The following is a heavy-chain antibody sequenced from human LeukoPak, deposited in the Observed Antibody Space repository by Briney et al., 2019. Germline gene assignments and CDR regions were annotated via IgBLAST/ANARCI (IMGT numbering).Heavy chain of an antibody. D-gene: IGHD3-22*01. J-gene: IGHJ4*02. CDR2: IKPSGGST. CDR3: ARDKDYYDSSGYYYIDY. Sequence: GASVKVSCKASGYTFTSYYMHWVRQAPGQGLEWMGIIKPSGGSTSYAQKFQGRVTMTRDTSTSTVYMELSSLRSEDTAVYYCARDKDYYDSSGYYYIDYWGQGTLVTVSS. V-gene: IGHV1-46*01. CDR1: GYTFTSYY.